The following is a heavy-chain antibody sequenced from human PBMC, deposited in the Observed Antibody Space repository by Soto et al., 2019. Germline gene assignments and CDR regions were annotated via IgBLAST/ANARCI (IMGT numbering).Heavy chain of an antibody. J-gene: IGHJ6*03. CDR3: ARGQGGYLDDFWSGYSSYYYYYMDV. CDR2: MNPNSGNT. D-gene: IGHD3-3*01. V-gene: IGHV1-8*01. CDR1: GYTFTSYD. Sequence: EASVKVSCKASGYTFTSYDINWVRQATGQGLEWMGWMNPNSGNTGYAQKFQGRVTMTRNTSISTAYMELSSLRSEDTAVYYCARGQGGYLDDFWSGYSSYYYYYMDVWGKGTTVTVSS.